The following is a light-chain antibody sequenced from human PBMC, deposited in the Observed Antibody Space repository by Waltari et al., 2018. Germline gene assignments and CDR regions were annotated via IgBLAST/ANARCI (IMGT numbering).Light chain of an antibody. CDR2: EDS. J-gene: IGLJ2*01. CDR3: CSYAGSVV. V-gene: IGLV2-23*01. CDR1: SSDVGSYNF. Sequence: QSALTQPASVSGPPGQSITISCTGTSSDVGSYNFVSWYQQHPGKAPKLMIYEDSKRPSGVSNRFSGSKSGNTASLTISGLQAEDEADYYCCSYAGSVVFGGGTKLTVL.